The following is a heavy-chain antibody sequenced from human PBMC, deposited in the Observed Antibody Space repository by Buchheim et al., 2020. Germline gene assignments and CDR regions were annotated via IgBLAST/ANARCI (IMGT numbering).Heavy chain of an antibody. CDR2: IWYDGSNK. J-gene: IGHJ6*02. Sequence: QVQLVESGGGVVQPGRSLRLSCAASGFTFSSSGMHWVRQAPGKGLEWVAVIWYDGSNKYYADSVKGRFTISRDNSKNTLYLQMNSLRAEDTAVYYCAREKDGGWNYEDYYYGMDVWGQGTT. CDR3: AREKDGGWNYEDYYYGMDV. V-gene: IGHV3-33*01. D-gene: IGHD1-7*01. CDR1: GFTFSSSG.